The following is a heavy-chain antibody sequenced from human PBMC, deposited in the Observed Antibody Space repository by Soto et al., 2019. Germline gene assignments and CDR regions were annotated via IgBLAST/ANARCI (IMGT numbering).Heavy chain of an antibody. Sequence: QLQLQESGPGLVKPSETLSLTCTVSGGSISSSSYYWGWIRQPPGKGLEWIGSIYYSGSTYYNPSLKSRVTISVDTSKNQFSLKLSSVTAADTAVYYCARHQGGSSGPADYWGQGTLVTVSS. V-gene: IGHV4-39*01. CDR1: GGSISSSSYY. J-gene: IGHJ4*02. D-gene: IGHD6-19*01. CDR3: ARHQGGSSGPADY. CDR2: IYYSGST.